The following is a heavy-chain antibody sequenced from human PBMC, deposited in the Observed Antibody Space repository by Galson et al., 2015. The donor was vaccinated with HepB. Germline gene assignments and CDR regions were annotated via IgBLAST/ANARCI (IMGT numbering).Heavy chain of an antibody. CDR2: ISTSSSYI. V-gene: IGHV3-21*01. CDR1: GFTSSSYS. D-gene: IGHD3-22*01. CDR3: VSSDSRGYYYAAY. Sequence: SLRLSCAASGFTSSSYSMNWVRQAPGKGLEWVSSISTSSSYIYYADSVKGRFTISRDNAKNSLYLQMNSLRAEDTAVYYCVSSDSRGYYYAAYGGQGTLVTVSS. J-gene: IGHJ4*02.